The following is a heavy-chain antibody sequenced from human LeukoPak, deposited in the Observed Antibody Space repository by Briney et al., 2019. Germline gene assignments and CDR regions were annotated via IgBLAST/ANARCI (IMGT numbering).Heavy chain of an antibody. V-gene: IGHV3-11*01. J-gene: IGHJ4*02. Sequence: GGSLRLSCAASGFTFSDYYMSWFRQAPGKGLEWLSYISGGNGSIYYADSVRGRFTISRDNAKNSLYLQVNSLRGEDTAVYSCVRAYSRGYSDDFDYWGQGTLVTVSS. D-gene: IGHD6-25*01. CDR2: ISGGNGSI. CDR1: GFTFSDYY. CDR3: VRAYSRGYSDDFDY.